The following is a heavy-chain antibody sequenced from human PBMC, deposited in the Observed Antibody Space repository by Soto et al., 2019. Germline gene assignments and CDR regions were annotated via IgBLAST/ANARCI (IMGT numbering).Heavy chain of an antibody. J-gene: IGHJ4*02. CDR3: ARVGTYCSGGSCPPGY. CDR1: GGTFSSYA. D-gene: IGHD2-15*01. CDR2: IIPIFGTA. V-gene: IGHV1-69*12. Sequence: QVQLVQSGAEVKKPGSSVKVSCKASGGTFSSYAISWVRQAPGQGLEWMGGIIPIFGTAHYAQKFQGRVTITAYESTSTAYMGLSSLRSEDTAVYYCARVGTYCSGGSCPPGYWGQGTLVTVSS.